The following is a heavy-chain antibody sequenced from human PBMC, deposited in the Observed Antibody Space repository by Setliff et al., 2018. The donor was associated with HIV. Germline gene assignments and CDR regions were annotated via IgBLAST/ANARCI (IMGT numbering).Heavy chain of an antibody. J-gene: IGHJ5*02. D-gene: IGHD6-19*01. CDR2: IIPIFGSP. V-gene: IGHV1-69*13. Sequence: GASVKVSCKASGGTFSTYAISWVRQAPGQGLEWMGGIIPIFGSPNYAQKFQGRVTITADESTSTAFMELSSLRSEDTAVYYCARDRKIAVAGTGYTWFDPWGQGTLVTVSS. CDR1: GGTFSTYA. CDR3: ARDRKIAVAGTGYTWFDP.